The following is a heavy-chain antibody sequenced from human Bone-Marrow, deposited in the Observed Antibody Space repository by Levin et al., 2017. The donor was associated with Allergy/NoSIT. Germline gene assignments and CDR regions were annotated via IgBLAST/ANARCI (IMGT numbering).Heavy chain of an antibody. Sequence: KASETLSLTCSVSGVSVSSFCWSWIRQPPGKGLEWIAYIDYTGSINYNPSLQSRVTISKDMSKSQFSLTLTSVTAADTAIYYCARGTAWFGLETGLYFDYWGQGVLVPVSS. V-gene: IGHV4-59*02. CDR2: IDYTGSI. CDR1: GVSVSSFC. D-gene: IGHD3-10*01. J-gene: IGHJ4*02. CDR3: ARGTAWFGLETGLYFDY.